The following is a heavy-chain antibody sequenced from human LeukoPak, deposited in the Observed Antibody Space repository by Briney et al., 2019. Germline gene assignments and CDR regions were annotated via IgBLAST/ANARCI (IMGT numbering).Heavy chain of an antibody. J-gene: IGHJ6*03. CDR1: GGSISSSSYY. CDR3: ARHSTASDILTGYYAPRYYYYYMDV. Sequence: PSETLSLTCTVSGGSISSSSYYWGWIRQPPGKGLEWIGSIYYSGSTYYNPSLKSRVTISVDTSKNQFSLKLSSVTAADTAVYYCARHSTASDILTGYYAPRYYYYYMDVWGKGTTVTISS. V-gene: IGHV4-39*01. D-gene: IGHD3-9*01. CDR2: IYYSGST.